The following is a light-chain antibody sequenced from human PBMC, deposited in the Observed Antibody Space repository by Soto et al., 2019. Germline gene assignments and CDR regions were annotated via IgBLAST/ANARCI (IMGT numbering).Light chain of an antibody. Sequence: DIQMTQSPSSLSVSVGDRVTNTCRASQSISTYLNWYQQKPGKAPKLLIYDSSRLESGVPSRFSGSGSGTDFTLTISNLQPEDSAAYYCQQSYSTPQYTFGQGTKLEIK. CDR2: DSS. V-gene: IGKV1-39*01. J-gene: IGKJ2*01. CDR3: QQSYSTPQYT. CDR1: QSISTY.